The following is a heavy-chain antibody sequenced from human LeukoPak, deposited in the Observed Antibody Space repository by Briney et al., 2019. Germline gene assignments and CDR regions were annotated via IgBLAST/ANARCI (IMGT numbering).Heavy chain of an antibody. J-gene: IGHJ2*01. V-gene: IGHV4-59*01. CDR2: IYKTGST. CDR3: ARVYSSGWYADWYFDL. D-gene: IGHD6-19*01. CDR1: GASITNYY. Sequence: SETLSLTCTVSGASITNYYWNWIRQPPGKGLEWIGFIYKTGSTNYNPSLKSRVTISVDTSKNQFSLKLSSVTAADTAVYYCARVYSSGWYADWYFDLWGRGTLVTVSS.